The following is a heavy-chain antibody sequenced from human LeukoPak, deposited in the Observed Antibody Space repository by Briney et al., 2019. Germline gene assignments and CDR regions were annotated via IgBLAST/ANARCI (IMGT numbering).Heavy chain of an antibody. CDR3: ARPYYYDSRIDP. J-gene: IGHJ5*02. CDR2: TYYSGST. CDR1: GDPLSSGHYY. V-gene: IGHV4-30-4*01. Sequence: SETLSLTCSVSGDPLSSGHYYWSWSRQPPGKGLEWIGYTYYSGSTYYNPFLKNRVSISVDTSKNQFSLNLSSVTAADTAVYYCARPYYYDSRIDPWGQGTLVTVS. D-gene: IGHD3-22*01.